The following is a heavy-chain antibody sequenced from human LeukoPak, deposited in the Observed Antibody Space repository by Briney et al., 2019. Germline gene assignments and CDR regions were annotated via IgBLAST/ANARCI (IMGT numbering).Heavy chain of an antibody. CDR3: ARGIAARPASRFDP. CDR1: GGSISSSSYY. Sequence: SETLSLTCTVSGGSISSSSYYWGWIRQPPGKGLEWIGSIYYSGSTYYNPSLKSRVTISVDTSKNQFSLKLSSVTAADTAVYYCARGIAARPASRFDPWGQGTLVTVSS. CDR2: IYYSGST. D-gene: IGHD6-6*01. V-gene: IGHV4-39*07. J-gene: IGHJ5*02.